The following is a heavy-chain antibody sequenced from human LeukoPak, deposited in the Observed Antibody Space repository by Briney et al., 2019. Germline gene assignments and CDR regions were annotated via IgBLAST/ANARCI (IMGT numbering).Heavy chain of an antibody. CDR2: ISAYNGNT. J-gene: IGHJ4*02. Sequence: ASVKVSFKGSGYTFTSYGISWVRQAPGQGIELMGWISAYNGNTNNAHKLQDRLTMTTDTSTSTAYMELRSLRSDDTAVYYCARGDVVGYFDYWGQGTLVTVSS. CDR1: GYTFTSYG. D-gene: IGHD2-2*01. CDR3: ARGDVVGYFDY. V-gene: IGHV1-18*01.